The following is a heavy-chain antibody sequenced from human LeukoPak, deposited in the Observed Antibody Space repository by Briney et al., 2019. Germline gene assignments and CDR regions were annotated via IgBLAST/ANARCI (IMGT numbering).Heavy chain of an antibody. J-gene: IGHJ3*02. CDR3: ARGGDGYNSNRAAFDI. V-gene: IGHV5-51*01. CDR2: IYPGDSDT. CDR1: GYSFTSYW. Sequence: GESLKISCKGSGYSFTSYWIGWVRQMPGKGLEWMGIIYPGDSDTRYSPSFQGQVTISADKSISTAYLQWSSLKASDTAMYYCARGGDGYNSNRAAFDIWGQGTMVTVSS. D-gene: IGHD5-24*01.